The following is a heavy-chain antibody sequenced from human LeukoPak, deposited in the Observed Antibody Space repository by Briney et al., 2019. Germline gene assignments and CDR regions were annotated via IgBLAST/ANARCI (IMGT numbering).Heavy chain of an antibody. J-gene: IGHJ4*02. CDR1: GFTYTNYW. CDR2: IKKDGSEK. Sequence: GRSLRLSCAASGFTYTNYWMSWVRQAPGKGLEWVANIKKDGSEKYYVDSVKGRFTISRDNAKNSLYLQMNSLRVEDTAVYYCARDVKGGNFDYWGQGALVTVSS. CDR3: ARDVKGGNFDY. V-gene: IGHV3-7*01. D-gene: IGHD3-16*01.